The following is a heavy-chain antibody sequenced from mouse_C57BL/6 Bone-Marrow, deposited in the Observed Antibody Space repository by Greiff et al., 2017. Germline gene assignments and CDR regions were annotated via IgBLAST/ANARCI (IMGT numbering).Heavy chain of an antibody. J-gene: IGHJ4*01. Sequence: EVPLVESGGGLVKPGGSLKLSCAASGFTFSSYAMSWVRQTPAKRLEWVAPISDGGSYDYYPDNVQGRFPISRDNAKNNQYLQMRHLKSEDTAMYYCERGEDDYGGYAMDYWGQGTSVTVSA. CDR3: ERGEDDYGGYAMDY. V-gene: IGHV5-4*01. CDR1: GFTFSSYA. D-gene: IGHD2-4*01. CDR2: ISDGGSYD.